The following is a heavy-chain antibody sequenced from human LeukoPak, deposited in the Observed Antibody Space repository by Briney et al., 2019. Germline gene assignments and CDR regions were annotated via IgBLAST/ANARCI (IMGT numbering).Heavy chain of an antibody. CDR1: GGTFSSYA. CDR3: ARVSTQAPKDITIFGVVTYTHLDYGMDV. D-gene: IGHD3-3*01. Sequence: SVKVFCKASGGTFSSYAISWVRQAPGQGLEWMGRIIPIFGIANYAQKFQGRVTITADKSTSTAYMELSSLRSEDTAVYYCARVSTQAPKDITIFGVVTYTHLDYGMDVWGQGTTVTVSS. J-gene: IGHJ6*02. CDR2: IIPIFGIA. V-gene: IGHV1-69*04.